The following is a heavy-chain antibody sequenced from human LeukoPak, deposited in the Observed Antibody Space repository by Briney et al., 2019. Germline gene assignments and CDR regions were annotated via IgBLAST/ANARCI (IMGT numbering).Heavy chain of an antibody. V-gene: IGHV1-69*01. CDR1: GFTFSDYY. Sequence: PGGSLRLSCAASGFTFSDYYIDWVRQAPGQGLEWMGGIIPIFGTANYAQKFQGRVTITADESTSTAYMELSSLRSEDAAVYYCARVSPGGSSWYGGDYWGQGTLVTVSS. CDR3: ARVSPGGSSWYGGDY. CDR2: IIPIFGTA. D-gene: IGHD6-13*01. J-gene: IGHJ4*02.